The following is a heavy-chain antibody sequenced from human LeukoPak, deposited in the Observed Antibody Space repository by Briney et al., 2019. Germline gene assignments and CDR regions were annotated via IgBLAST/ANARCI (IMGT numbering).Heavy chain of an antibody. D-gene: IGHD5-24*01. V-gene: IGHV5-51*01. CDR2: IYPGDSDT. J-gene: IGHJ3*02. Sequence: GESLKISCKGSGYSFTSHWIGWVRQMPGKGLEWMGIIYPGDSDTRYSPSFQGQVTISADKSISTAYLQWSSLKASDTAMYYCARRRRYGDGYDLGDAFDIWGQGTMVTVSS. CDR1: GYSFTSHW. CDR3: ARRRRYGDGYDLGDAFDI.